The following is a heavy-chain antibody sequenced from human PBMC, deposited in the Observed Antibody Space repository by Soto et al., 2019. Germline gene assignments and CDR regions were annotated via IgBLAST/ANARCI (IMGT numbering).Heavy chain of an antibody. Sequence: ASVKVSCKASGGTFSSYAISWVRQAPGQGLEWMGGIIPIFGTANYAQKFQGRVTITADESTSTAYMELSSLRSEDTAVYYCASSRTSYYDSSGYLSVPNWFDPWGQGTLVTVSS. D-gene: IGHD3-22*01. CDR3: ASSRTSYYDSSGYLSVPNWFDP. V-gene: IGHV1-69*13. CDR2: IIPIFGTA. CDR1: GGTFSSYA. J-gene: IGHJ5*02.